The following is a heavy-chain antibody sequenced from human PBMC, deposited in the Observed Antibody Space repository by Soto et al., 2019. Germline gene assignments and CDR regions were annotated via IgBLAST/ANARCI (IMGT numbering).Heavy chain of an antibody. CDR1: GHTFTSYD. J-gene: IGHJ4*02. V-gene: IGHV1-8*01. CDR3: ARGGDSGYDFRV. Sequence: ASVKVSCKASGHTFTSYDINWVRQATGQGLEWMGWMNPNSGNTGYAQKFQGRVTMTRNTSISTAYMELSSLRSEDTAVYYCARGGDSGYDFRVWGQGTLVTVSS. D-gene: IGHD5-12*01. CDR2: MNPNSGNT.